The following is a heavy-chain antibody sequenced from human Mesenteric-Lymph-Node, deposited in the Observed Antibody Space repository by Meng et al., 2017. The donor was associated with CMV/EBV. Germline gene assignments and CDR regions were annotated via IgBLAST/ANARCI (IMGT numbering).Heavy chain of an antibody. CDR2: INPNSGDT. V-gene: IGHV1-2*02. CDR3: TQKGYCTNGVCYQGGMFDS. Sequence: ASVKVSCKASGGTFSNFAIIWVRQAPGQGLEWVGWINPNSGDTKLAQKFQGRVTLTRDTSISTAYMELRRLRSDDTAVFYCTQKGYCTNGVCYQGGMFDSWGQGTQVTVSS. J-gene: IGHJ4*02. D-gene: IGHD2-8*01. CDR1: GGTFSNFA.